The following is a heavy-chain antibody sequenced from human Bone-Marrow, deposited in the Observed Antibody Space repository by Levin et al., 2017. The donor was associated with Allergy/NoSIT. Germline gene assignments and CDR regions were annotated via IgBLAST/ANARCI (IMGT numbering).Heavy chain of an antibody. CDR2: ISYDGSNK. CDR1: GFTFGIYG. D-gene: IGHD2-15*01. Sequence: GGSLRLSCAASGFTFGIYGMHWVRQAPGKGLEWVAVISYDGSNKKYADSAKGRFTISRDNSKNTLYLQLNSLRAEDTAAYYCAKDDLNHVGFRGGSCLDHWGQGTLVTVSS. J-gene: IGHJ5*02. CDR3: AKDDLNHVGFRGGSCLDH. V-gene: IGHV3-30*18.